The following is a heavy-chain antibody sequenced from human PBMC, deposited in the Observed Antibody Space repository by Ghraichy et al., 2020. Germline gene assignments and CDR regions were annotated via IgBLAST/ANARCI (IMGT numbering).Heavy chain of an antibody. CDR3: ARRYYDFLTGYYEYYFDY. V-gene: IGHV1-18*01. Sequence: ASVKVSYKASGYTFTSYGISWVRQAPGQGLEWMGWISAYNGNTNYAQKLQGRVTMTTDTSTSTAYMELRSLRPDDTAVYYCARRYYDFLTGYYEYYFDYWGQGTLVTVSS. J-gene: IGHJ4*02. D-gene: IGHD3-9*01. CDR1: GYTFTSYG. CDR2: ISAYNGNT.